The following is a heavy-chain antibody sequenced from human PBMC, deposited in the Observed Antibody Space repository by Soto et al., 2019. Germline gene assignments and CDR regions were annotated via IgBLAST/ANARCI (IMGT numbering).Heavy chain of an antibody. CDR3: ARDFTPPAYSSSWYWGYYYYGMDV. CDR2: ISSSSSYI. D-gene: IGHD6-13*01. Sequence: KPGGSLRLSCAASGFTFSSYSMNWVRQAPGKGLEWVSSISSSSSYIYYADSVKGRFTISRDNAKNSLYLQMNSLRAEDTAVYYCARDFTPPAYSSSWYWGYYYYGMDVWGQGTTVTVSS. CDR1: GFTFSSYS. V-gene: IGHV3-21*01. J-gene: IGHJ6*02.